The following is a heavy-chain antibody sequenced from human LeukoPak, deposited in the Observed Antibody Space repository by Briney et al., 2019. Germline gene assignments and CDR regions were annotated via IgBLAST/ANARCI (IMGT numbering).Heavy chain of an antibody. CDR2: IKQDGGEI. J-gene: IGHJ4*02. CDR1: GFTFSSYW. V-gene: IGHV3-7*01. D-gene: IGHD1-26*01. Sequence: GGSLRLSCVVSGFTFSSYWMSWVRQAPGKGLEWVANIKQDGGEIYYVDSVKGRFTISRDNAKNSLYLQMNSLRAEDTAVYYCARDKIVGPTELDSWGQGTLVTVSS. CDR3: ARDKIVGPTELDS.